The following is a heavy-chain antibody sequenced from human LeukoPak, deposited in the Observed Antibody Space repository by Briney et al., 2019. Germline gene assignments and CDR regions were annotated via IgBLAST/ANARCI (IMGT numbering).Heavy chain of an antibody. CDR1: GLTFSSYG. D-gene: IGHD3-3*01. V-gene: IGHV3-33*01. Sequence: PGGSLRLSCAASGLTFSSYGMHWVRQAPGKGLEWVAIIWYDGSNKYYADSVKGRFTISRDNSKNTLYLQMNSPRAEDTAVYYCARDYGSGMDCWGQGTQVTVSS. CDR3: ARDYGSGMDC. J-gene: IGHJ4*02. CDR2: IWYDGSNK.